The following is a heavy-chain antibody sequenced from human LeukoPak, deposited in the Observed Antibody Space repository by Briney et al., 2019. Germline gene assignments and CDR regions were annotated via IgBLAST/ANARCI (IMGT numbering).Heavy chain of an antibody. CDR1: GFTFSSYA. CDR3: ARDQGGVVPAAMPPYYYYYGMDV. V-gene: IGHV3-30-3*01. Sequence: GGSLRLSCAASGFTFSSYAMHWVRQAPGKGLEWVAVISYDGSNKYYADSVKGRFTISRDNSKNTLYLQMNSLRAEATAVYYCARDQGGVVPAAMPPYYYYYGMDVWGQGTTVTVSS. D-gene: IGHD2-2*01. CDR2: ISYDGSNK. J-gene: IGHJ6*02.